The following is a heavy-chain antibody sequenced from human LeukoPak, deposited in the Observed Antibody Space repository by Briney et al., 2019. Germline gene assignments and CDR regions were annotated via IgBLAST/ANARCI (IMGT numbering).Heavy chain of an antibody. CDR3: ASCVGYRNNWFDP. D-gene: IGHD3-16*02. CDR2: VNRNGGST. V-gene: IGHV1-46*01. Sequence: ASVKVSCKASGYTFTSYYMHWVRQAPGQGPEWMGIVNRNGGSTSYAQKFQGRVTMTRDTSTSTVYMELSRLRSDDTAVYYCASCVGYRNNWFDPWGQGTLVTVSS. J-gene: IGHJ5*02. CDR1: GYTFTSYY.